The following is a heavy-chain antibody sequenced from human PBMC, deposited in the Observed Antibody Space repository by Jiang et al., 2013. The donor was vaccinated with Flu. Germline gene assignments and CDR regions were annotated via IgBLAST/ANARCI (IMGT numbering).Heavy chain of an antibody. J-gene: IGHJ2*01. Sequence: QLLESGGGVVQPGRSLRLSCAASGFTFSSYAMHWVRQAPGKGLEWVAVISYDGSNKYYADSVKGRFTISRDNSKNTLYLQMNSLRAEDTAVYYCARDREPMVRGVIITGYFDLWGRGTLVTVSS. V-gene: IGHV3-30-3*01. CDR2: ISYDGSNK. D-gene: IGHD3-10*01. CDR1: GFTFSSYA. CDR3: ARDREPMVRGVIITGYFDL.